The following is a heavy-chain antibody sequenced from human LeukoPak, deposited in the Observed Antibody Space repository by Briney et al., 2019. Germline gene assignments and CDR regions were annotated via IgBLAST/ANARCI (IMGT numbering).Heavy chain of an antibody. CDR3: ARGYSSGWSPFDY. V-gene: IGHV3-9*01. Sequence: GRSLRLSCAASGFTFDDSAMHWVRQAPGKGLEWVPGINWDSGSIGYADSVKGRFTISRDNAENSLYVQMNSLRAEDTALYYCARGYSSGWSPFDYWGQGILVTVSS. J-gene: IGHJ4*02. CDR2: INWDSGSI. D-gene: IGHD6-19*01. CDR1: GFTFDDSA.